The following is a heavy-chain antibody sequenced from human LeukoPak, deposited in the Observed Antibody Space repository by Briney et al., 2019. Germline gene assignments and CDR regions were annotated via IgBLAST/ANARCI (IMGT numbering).Heavy chain of an antibody. J-gene: IGHJ4*02. CDR2: INPSGGST. Sequence: GASVKVSCKASGYTFTSYYMHWVRQAPGQGLEWMGIINPSGGSTSYAQKFQGRVTMTRDTSTSTVYTELSSLRSEDTAVYYCARELSLNRGYSYLGYWGQGTLVTVSS. V-gene: IGHV1-46*01. D-gene: IGHD5-18*01. CDR1: GYTFTSYY. CDR3: ARELSLNRGYSYLGY.